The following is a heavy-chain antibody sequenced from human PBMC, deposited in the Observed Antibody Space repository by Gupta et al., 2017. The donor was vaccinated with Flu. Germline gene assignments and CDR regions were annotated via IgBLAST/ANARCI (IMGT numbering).Heavy chain of an antibody. CDR1: GFTFRNYW. J-gene: IGHJ4*02. D-gene: IGHD4-17*01. CDR2: INSDGSHS. V-gene: IGHV3-74*01. Sequence: EVQLVESGGGLIQPGGSLRLSCAASGFTFRNYWMQWVRQVPGKGLEWVSHINSDGSHSTYADSVKGRFTISRDNAKNTLYLHMNSLRVEDTAVYYCVRDNYGVDYWGQGTLVTVSS. CDR3: VRDNYGVDY.